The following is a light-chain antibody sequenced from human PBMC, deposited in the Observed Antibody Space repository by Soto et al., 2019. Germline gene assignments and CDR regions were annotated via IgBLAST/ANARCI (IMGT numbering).Light chain of an antibody. V-gene: IGKV1-13*02. CDR2: DAS. Sequence: LQLTRSPSSLSASVGDRVTVTCRASQGISTALAWYQQKPGKAPKLLIYDASSLESGVPSRFSGSGSGTDFTLTISSLQPEDFATYYCQQFNSYPLTFGQGTRLEIK. J-gene: IGKJ5*01. CDR3: QQFNSYPLT. CDR1: QGISTA.